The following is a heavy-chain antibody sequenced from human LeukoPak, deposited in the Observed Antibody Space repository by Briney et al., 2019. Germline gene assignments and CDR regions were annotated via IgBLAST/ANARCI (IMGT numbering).Heavy chain of an antibody. CDR2: IYYSGST. J-gene: IGHJ6*02. Sequence: SETLSLTCTVSGGSISTYYGNWIRQAPGKGLEWVGYIYYSGSTNYNPSLKSRVTISVDTSKNQFSLKLSSVTAADTAVYYCARDMVGATYYYGMDVWGQGTTVTVSS. CDR3: ARDMVGATYYYGMDV. V-gene: IGHV4-59*01. D-gene: IGHD1-26*01. CDR1: GGSISTYY.